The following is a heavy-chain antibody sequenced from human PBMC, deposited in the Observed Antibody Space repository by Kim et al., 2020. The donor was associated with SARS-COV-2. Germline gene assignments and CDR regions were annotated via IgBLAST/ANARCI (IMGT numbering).Heavy chain of an antibody. CDR3: ARGHDAYYDILTGYYKRYWYCDL. CDR1: GFTVSSNY. Sequence: GGSLRLSCAASGFTVSSNYMSWVRQAPGKGLEWVSVIYSGGSTYYADSVKGRFTISRDNSKNTLYLQMNSLRAEDTAVYYCARGHDAYYDILTGYYKRYWYCDLWGRGTLVTVSS. D-gene: IGHD3-9*01. V-gene: IGHV3-66*01. CDR2: IYSGGST. J-gene: IGHJ2*01.